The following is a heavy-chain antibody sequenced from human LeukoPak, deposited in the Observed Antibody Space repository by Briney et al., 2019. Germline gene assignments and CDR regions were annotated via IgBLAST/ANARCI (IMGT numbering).Heavy chain of an antibody. CDR1: GDSITSYY. J-gene: IGHJ4*02. CDR2: IYYTGKT. CDR3: VKPRVGVAGFFDY. D-gene: IGHD6-19*01. V-gene: IGHV4-59*01. Sequence: SETLSLTCTVSGDSITSYYWGWIRQPPGKGLEWIGYIYYTGKTDYNPSLKSRVTISLDTSKNQFSLKLTSVTAADTALYYCVKPRVGVAGFFDYWGQGTLVTVSS.